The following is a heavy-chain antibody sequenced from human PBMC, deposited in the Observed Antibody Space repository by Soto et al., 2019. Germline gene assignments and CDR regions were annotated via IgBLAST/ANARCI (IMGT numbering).Heavy chain of an antibody. Sequence: EVQLVESGGGLVQPGGSLRLSCAASGLTFSNFRMHWVRQAPGKGLVWVALISNDGRSTNHADSVKGRFTISRDNAKSTLYLQLNSLRAEDTAVYYCARDTAGLSYWGQGTRVTVSS. CDR3: ARDTAGLSY. D-gene: IGHD2-21*02. J-gene: IGHJ4*02. CDR1: GLTFSNFR. V-gene: IGHV3-74*01. CDR2: ISNDGRST.